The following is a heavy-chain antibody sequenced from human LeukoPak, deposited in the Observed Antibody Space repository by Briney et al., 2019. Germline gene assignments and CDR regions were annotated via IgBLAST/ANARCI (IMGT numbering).Heavy chain of an antibody. Sequence: PGRSLRLSCAASGFTFSSYGMHWVRQAPGKGLXXXAVIWYDGSNKYYADSVKGRFTISRDNSKNTLYLQMNSLRAEDTAVYYCARDPGGLVLDYWGQGTLVTVSS. V-gene: IGHV3-33*01. CDR1: GFTFSSYG. D-gene: IGHD6-19*01. CDR3: ARDPGGLVLDY. J-gene: IGHJ4*02. CDR2: IWYDGSNK.